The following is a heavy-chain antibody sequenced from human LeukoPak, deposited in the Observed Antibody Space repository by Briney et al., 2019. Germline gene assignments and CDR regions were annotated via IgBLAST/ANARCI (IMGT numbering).Heavy chain of an antibody. Sequence: PSETLSLTCAAYGGSFSGYYWSWVRQPPGKGLEWIGEINHSGSTNYNPSLKSRVTISVDTSKNQFSLKLSSVTAADTAVYYCARVAARPYYFDYWGQGTLVTVSS. J-gene: IGHJ4*02. CDR3: ARVAARPYYFDY. CDR2: INHSGST. D-gene: IGHD6-6*01. CDR1: GGSFSGYY. V-gene: IGHV4-34*01.